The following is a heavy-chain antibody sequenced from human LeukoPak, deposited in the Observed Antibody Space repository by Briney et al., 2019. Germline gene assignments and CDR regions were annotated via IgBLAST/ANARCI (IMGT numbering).Heavy chain of an antibody. CDR1: GGSISSYY. V-gene: IGHV4-59*08. Sequence: SETLSLTCTVSGGSISSYYWTWIRQPPGKGLEWIGYIHYSGTTSHNPSLKSRVSISVDTSKNQFSLKVNSVTAADTAVYYCARLKGEASVTERFGYWGQGTLVTVSS. CDR2: IHYSGTT. CDR3: ARLKGEASVTERFGY. D-gene: IGHD3-16*01. J-gene: IGHJ4*02.